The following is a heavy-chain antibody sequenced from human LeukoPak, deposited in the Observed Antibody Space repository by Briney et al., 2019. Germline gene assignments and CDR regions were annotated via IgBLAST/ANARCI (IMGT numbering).Heavy chain of an antibody. Sequence: GASVKVSCKASGYTFTSYYMHWVRQAPGQGLEWMGIINPSGGSTSYAQKFRGRVTMTRDMSTSTVYMELSSLRSEDTAVYYCARNGYSYGPDANYYYYMDVWGKGTTVTVSS. J-gene: IGHJ6*03. D-gene: IGHD5-18*01. V-gene: IGHV1-46*01. CDR3: ARNGYSYGPDANYYYYMDV. CDR2: INPSGGST. CDR1: GYTFTSYY.